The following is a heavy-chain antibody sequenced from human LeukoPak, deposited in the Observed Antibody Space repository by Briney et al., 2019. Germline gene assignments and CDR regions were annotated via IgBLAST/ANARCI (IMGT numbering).Heavy chain of an antibody. CDR2: TRSKANGYAT. V-gene: IGHV3-73*01. Sequence: GGSLKLSCAASGFTFSGSAMHWVRQASGKGLEWVARTRSKANGYATAYAASVKGRFTISRDDSKNTAYLQMNSLKTEDTAVYYCTRLEITFGGVIVRSYWGQGTLVTVSS. CDR3: TRLEITFGGVIVRSY. CDR1: GFTFSGSA. D-gene: IGHD3-16*02. J-gene: IGHJ4*02.